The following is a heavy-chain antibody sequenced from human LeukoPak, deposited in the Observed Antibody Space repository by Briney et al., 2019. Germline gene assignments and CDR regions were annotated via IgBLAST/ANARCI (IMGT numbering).Heavy chain of an antibody. Sequence: NPSETLSLTCTVSGGPISTYYWSWIRQPPGKRLERIGYISYSGGTNYNPSLKSRVTISVDTSKNQFSLKLTSVTAADTALYYCARADDRSGYFGGRFDSWGQGTLVTVSS. CDR3: ARADDRSGYFGGRFDS. J-gene: IGHJ5*01. CDR1: GGPISTYY. CDR2: ISYSGGT. V-gene: IGHV4-59*01. D-gene: IGHD3-22*01.